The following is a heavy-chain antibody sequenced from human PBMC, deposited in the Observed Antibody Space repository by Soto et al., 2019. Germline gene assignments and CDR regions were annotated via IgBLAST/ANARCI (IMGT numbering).Heavy chain of an antibody. J-gene: IGHJ6*02. D-gene: IGHD2-15*01. CDR3: ARVGGRHYYYGMDV. CDR1: GGSIGSGGYY. Sequence: QVQLQESGPGLVKPSQTLSLTCTVSGGSIGSGGYYWSWIRQHPGKGLEWIGYIYYSGSTYYNPSLKSRVTISVDTSKNQFSLKLSSVTAADTAVYYCARVGGRHYYYGMDVWGQGTTVTVSS. V-gene: IGHV4-31*03. CDR2: IYYSGST.